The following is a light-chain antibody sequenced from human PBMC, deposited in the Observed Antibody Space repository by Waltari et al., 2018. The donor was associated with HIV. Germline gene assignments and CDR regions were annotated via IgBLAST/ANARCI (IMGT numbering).Light chain of an antibody. J-gene: IGLJ2*01. V-gene: IGLV1-47*01. Sequence: QSVLTQPPSASGTPGPRVTIPCSGSSSNIGNNNVYWYRQLPGLAHRLLIHRNNQRASGVPDRFSGARSTTAASLAIRGLRSEDEADYYCATWGDSLSGPVVFGGGTKLTVL. CDR3: ATWGDSLSGPVV. CDR1: SSNIGNNN. CDR2: RNN.